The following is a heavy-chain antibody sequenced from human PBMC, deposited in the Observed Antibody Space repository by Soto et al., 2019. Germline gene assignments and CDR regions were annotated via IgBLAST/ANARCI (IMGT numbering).Heavy chain of an antibody. Sequence: SGPTLVNPTHTLTLTCTFSGFSLSTSGVGVGWIRQPPGKALEWLALIYWDDDKRLSPSLESRLAITKDTGKNHVVLTMTHMERLDTGTYYCANRPGFYISFDYWGQGDLVTVCS. J-gene: IGHJ4*02. V-gene: IGHV2-5*02. CDR1: GFSLSTSGVG. CDR3: ANRPGFYISFDY. D-gene: IGHD3-3*01. CDR2: IYWDDDK.